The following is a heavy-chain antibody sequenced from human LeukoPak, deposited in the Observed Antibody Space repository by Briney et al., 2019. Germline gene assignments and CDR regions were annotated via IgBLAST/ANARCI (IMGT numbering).Heavy chain of an antibody. CDR1: GFTFSSYA. V-gene: IGHV3-30*02. CDR3: AAWGYYYDSSGFDY. J-gene: IGHJ4*02. Sequence: GGSLRLSCAASGFTFSSYAMSWVRQAPGKGLEWVAFIRTDGSYTYHADSVKGRFTISRDNSKNTLYLQMNSLIAEDTAVYYCAAWGYYYDSSGFDYWGQGTLVTVSS. CDR2: IRTDGSYT. D-gene: IGHD3-22*01.